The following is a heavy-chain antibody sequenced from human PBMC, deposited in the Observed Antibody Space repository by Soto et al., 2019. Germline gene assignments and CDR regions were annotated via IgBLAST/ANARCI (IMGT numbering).Heavy chain of an antibody. D-gene: IGHD1-26*01. V-gene: IGHV4-59*08. J-gene: IGHJ4*02. CDR3: VRWVGHFDF. CDR2: IYYSGST. Sequence: SETLSLTCTVSGGSISSYYWSWIRQPPGKGLEWIGHIYYSGSTDYNPSLKSRVTISVDTSKNQFSLKLSSVTAADTAVYYCVRWVGHFDFWGPGTLVTVS. CDR1: GGSISSYY.